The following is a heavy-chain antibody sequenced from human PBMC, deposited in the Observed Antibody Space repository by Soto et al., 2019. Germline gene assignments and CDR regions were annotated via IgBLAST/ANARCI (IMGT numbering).Heavy chain of an antibody. CDR2: INAGNGNT. V-gene: IGHV1-3*01. Sequence: QVQLVQSGAEVKKPGASVKVSCKTSGYTFTKYAVDWVRQAPGQGLEWMGWINAGNGNTKYSQKFQGRVTITRDTSATMVYMELSSLRSEDTAVYYCARDPGYSHGYHPSDFWGQGTLVTVSS. CDR1: GYTFTKYA. J-gene: IGHJ4*02. D-gene: IGHD5-18*01. CDR3: ARDPGYSHGYHPSDF.